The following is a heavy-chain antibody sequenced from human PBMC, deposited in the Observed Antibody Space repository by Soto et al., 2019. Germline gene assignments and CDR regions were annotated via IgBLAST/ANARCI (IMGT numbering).Heavy chain of an antibody. V-gene: IGHV3-30*18. D-gene: IGHD3-22*01. Sequence: SLRLSCAASGFTFSSYGMHWVRQAPGKGLEWVAVISYDGSNKYYADSVKGRFTISRDNSKNTLYLQMNSLRAEDTAVYYCAKGPSYYYDSSGHLPTYPGGGFDYWGQGTLVTVSS. CDR2: ISYDGSNK. CDR1: GFTFSSYG. J-gene: IGHJ4*02. CDR3: AKGPSYYYDSSGHLPTYPGGGFDY.